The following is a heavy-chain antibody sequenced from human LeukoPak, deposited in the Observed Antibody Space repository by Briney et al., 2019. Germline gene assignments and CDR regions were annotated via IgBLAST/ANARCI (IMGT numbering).Heavy chain of an antibody. D-gene: IGHD6-19*01. CDR2: IYYSGST. J-gene: IGHJ4*02. V-gene: IGHV4-59*13. CDR3: ARDRNGWLGFDF. Sequence: PSETLSLTCTVSGASISSYYWTWIRQPPGKGLEWIGYIYYSGSTNYNPSLKSRVTISVDTSKNQFSLKLSSVTAADTAVYYCARDRNGWLGFDFWGQGTLVTVSS. CDR1: GASISSYY.